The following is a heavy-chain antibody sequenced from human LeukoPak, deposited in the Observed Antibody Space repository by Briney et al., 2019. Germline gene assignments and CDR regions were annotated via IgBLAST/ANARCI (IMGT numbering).Heavy chain of an antibody. CDR2: TYYRTKWYN. Sequence: PSQTLSLTCAISGDSVSNNGAAWNWIRQSPSGGLEWLGRTYYRTKWYNDSAVSVKSRISVNADASKNQFSLQLNSVTPEDTGVYYCARGRAGITVALFEYWGQGTLVTVSS. J-gene: IGHJ4*02. V-gene: IGHV6-1*01. D-gene: IGHD6-19*01. CDR3: ARGRAGITVALFEY. CDR1: GDSVSNNGAA.